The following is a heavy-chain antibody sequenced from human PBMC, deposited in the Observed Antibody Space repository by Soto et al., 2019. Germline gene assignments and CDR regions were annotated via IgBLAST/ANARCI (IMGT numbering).Heavy chain of an antibody. CDR3: ARGGSMIRGRNFFDA. J-gene: IGHJ4*02. D-gene: IGHD3-10*01. Sequence: SETLSLTCTVSDGSIGSDYWSWIRQPPGKGLEWLGNIDYIGNTNYNPSLKSRVTISVDTSKNLFSLKLSSVTAADTSVYHCARGGSMIRGRNFFDAWGQGVPVTVSS. V-gene: IGHV4-59*01. CDR1: DGSIGSDY. CDR2: IDYIGNT.